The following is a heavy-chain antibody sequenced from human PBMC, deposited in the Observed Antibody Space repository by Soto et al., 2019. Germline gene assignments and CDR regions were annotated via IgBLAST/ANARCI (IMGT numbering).Heavy chain of an antibody. CDR3: AGSSSAGEYFQH. D-gene: IGHD6-6*01. CDR1: GGSISSYY. J-gene: IGHJ1*01. V-gene: IGHV4-59*01. CDR2: IYYSGST. Sequence: SETLSLTCTVSGGSISSYYWSWIRQPPGKGLEWIGYIYYSGSTNYNPSLKSRVTISVDTSKNQFSLKLSSVTAADTAVYYCAGSSSAGEYFQHWGQGTLVTVSS.